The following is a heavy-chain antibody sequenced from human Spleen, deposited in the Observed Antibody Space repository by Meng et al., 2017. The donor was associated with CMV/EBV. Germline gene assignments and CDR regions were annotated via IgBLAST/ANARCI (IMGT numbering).Heavy chain of an antibody. J-gene: IGHJ5*02. CDR1: GASFTRYY. CDR2: IAHGDSA. Sequence: SGASFTRYYWCWFRQSPGKGLEWIGAIAHGDSANYTPSLKSRVTISLDTSKNQFSLRLTSVTAADTAVYYCARAGAVTITSPNWFDPWGQGTLVTVSS. D-gene: IGHD4-17*01. V-gene: IGHV4-34*01. CDR3: ARAGAVTITSPNWFDP.